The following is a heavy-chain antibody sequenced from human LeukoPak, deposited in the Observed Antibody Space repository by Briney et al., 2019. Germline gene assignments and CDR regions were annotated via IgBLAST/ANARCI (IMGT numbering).Heavy chain of an antibody. Sequence: PSETLSLTCTVSGGSISSSSYYWGWIRQPPGKGLEWIGSIYYSGSTYSNPSLKSRVTISVDTSKNQFSLKLSSVTAADTAVYYCARHPYSYGPYYFDYWGQGTLVTVSS. CDR1: GGSISSSSYY. J-gene: IGHJ4*02. CDR3: ARHPYSYGPYYFDY. D-gene: IGHD5-18*01. CDR2: IYYSGST. V-gene: IGHV4-39*01.